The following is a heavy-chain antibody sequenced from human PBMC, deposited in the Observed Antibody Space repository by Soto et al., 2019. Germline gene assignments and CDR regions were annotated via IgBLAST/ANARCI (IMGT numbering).Heavy chain of an antibody. CDR3: ASRSGSYYCAVDY. CDR1: GFTVSSNY. V-gene: IGHV3-53*04. D-gene: IGHD3-10*01. CDR2: IYSGGST. J-gene: IGHJ4*02. Sequence: EVQLVESGGGLVQPGGSLRLSCAASGFTVSSNYMSWVRQAPGKGLEWVSVIYSGGSTYYADSVKGRFTISRHNSKNTLYLQMNSLRAEDTAVYYCASRSGSYYCAVDYWGQGTLVTVSS.